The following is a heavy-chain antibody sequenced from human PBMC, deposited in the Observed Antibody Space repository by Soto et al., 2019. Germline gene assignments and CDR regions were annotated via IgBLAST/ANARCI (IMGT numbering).Heavy chain of an antibody. V-gene: IGHV5-51*01. CDR3: ARQIRHICDF. J-gene: IGHJ4*01. CDR2: IKLGIPAT. D-gene: IGHD3-3*02. CDR1: GYTFCSAW. Sequence: GESQKISCRAAGYTFCSAWIGWVRQVPGKGLAGFAFIKLGIPATSYSPAVRGHVSIPADEVLSTAYLQWYSLKASDTGMYYCARQIRHICDFWGQGTLVTASS.